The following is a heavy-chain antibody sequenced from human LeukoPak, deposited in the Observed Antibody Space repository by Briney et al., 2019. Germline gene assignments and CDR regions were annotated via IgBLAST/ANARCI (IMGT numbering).Heavy chain of an antibody. CDR3: ARRGHGDYADY. J-gene: IGHJ4*02. CDR1: GVSITTYS. Sequence: SETLSLTCTVSGVSITTYSWSWIRQPPGKGLEWIGYLYYTGTTTYNPSLKSRLTMSVDSSKNQFSLKLRSATAADTALYYCARRGHGDYADYWGQGSLVTVSS. CDR2: LYYTGTT. D-gene: IGHD4-17*01. V-gene: IGHV4-59*01.